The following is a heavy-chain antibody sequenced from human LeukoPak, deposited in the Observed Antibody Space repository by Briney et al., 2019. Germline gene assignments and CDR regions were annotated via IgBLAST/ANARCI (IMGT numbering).Heavy chain of an antibody. CDR2: IIPILGIA. V-gene: IGHV1-69*04. CDR1: GGTFSSYA. J-gene: IGHJ5*02. CDR3: ASLGTYRQFDP. D-gene: IGHD1-1*01. Sequence: ASVKVSCKASGGTFSSYAISWVRQAPGQGLEWMGRIIPILGIANYAQKFQGRVTITADKSTSTAYMELSGLRSEDTAVYYCASLGTYRQFDPWGQGTLVTVPS.